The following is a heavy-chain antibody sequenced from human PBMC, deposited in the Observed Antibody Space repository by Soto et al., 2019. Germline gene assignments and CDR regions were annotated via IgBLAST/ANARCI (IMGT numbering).Heavy chain of an antibody. V-gene: IGHV5-51*01. D-gene: IGHD2-21*01. CDR3: PRGEYHYAMDV. CDR1: GYTFTNNW. CDR2: IYPTDSDT. Sequence: GESLKISCKVSGYTFTNNWIGWVRQMPGKGLEWMGIIYPTDSDTRYTPSFQGQVTISADRSISTAYLQWSSLKASDTAMYYCPRGEYHYAMDVWGQGTTVTVSS. J-gene: IGHJ6*02.